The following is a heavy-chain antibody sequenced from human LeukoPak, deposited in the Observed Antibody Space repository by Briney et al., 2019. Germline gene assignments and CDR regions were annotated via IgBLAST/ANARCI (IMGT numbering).Heavy chain of an antibody. V-gene: IGHV3-21*01. D-gene: IGHD4-11*01. CDR3: ARDIDYPVEYYYYYMDV. CDR2: ISSSSSYI. CDR1: GFTFSSYS. Sequence: PGGYLRLSCAASGFTFSSYSMDWVRQAPGKGLKWVSSISSSSSYIYYADSLKGRFTISRDNTKNSLYLQMTSLRAKDTAVYYFARDIDYPVEYYYYYMDVWRKGTTVTVSS. J-gene: IGHJ6*03.